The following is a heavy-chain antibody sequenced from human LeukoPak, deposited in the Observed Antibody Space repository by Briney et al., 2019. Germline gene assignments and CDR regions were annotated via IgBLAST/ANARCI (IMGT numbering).Heavy chain of an antibody. CDR3: ARDRRGWWELLSVDY. Sequence: ASVKVSCKASGYTFTSYGISWVRQAPGQGLEWMGWISAYNGNTNYAQKLQGRVIMTTDTSTSTAYMELRSLRSDDTAVYYCARDRRGWWELLSVDYWGQGTLVTVSS. CDR2: ISAYNGNT. CDR1: GYTFTSYG. V-gene: IGHV1-18*01. J-gene: IGHJ4*02. D-gene: IGHD1-26*01.